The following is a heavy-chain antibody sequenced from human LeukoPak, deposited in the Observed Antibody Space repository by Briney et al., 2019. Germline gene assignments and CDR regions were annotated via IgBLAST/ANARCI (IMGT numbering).Heavy chain of an antibody. CDR2: IKSKTDGGTT. Sequence: GGSLSLSGAPPVFTSVNAWRSGVGQAPGRGRKWVGRIKSKTDGGTTDYAAPVKGRFTISRDDSKNTLYLQMNSLKTEDTAVYYCTGSYSSSWYDYWGQGTLVTVSS. CDR1: VFTSVNAW. CDR3: TGSYSSSWYDY. D-gene: IGHD6-13*01. J-gene: IGHJ4*02. V-gene: IGHV3-15*01.